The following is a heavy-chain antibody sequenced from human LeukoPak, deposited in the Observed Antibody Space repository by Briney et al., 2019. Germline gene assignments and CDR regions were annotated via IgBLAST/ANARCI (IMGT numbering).Heavy chain of an antibody. CDR1: GFTFSDYY. Sequence: GGSLRLSCAASGFTFSDYYMSWFRQAPGKGLEWVGFIRSKAYGGTTEYAASVKGRFTISRDDSKSIAYLQMNSLKTEDTAVYYCTREGREGSGSYKLGYFDYWGQGTLVTVSS. CDR2: IRSKAYGGTT. CDR3: TREGREGSGSYKLGYFDY. V-gene: IGHV3-49*03. D-gene: IGHD3-10*01. J-gene: IGHJ4*02.